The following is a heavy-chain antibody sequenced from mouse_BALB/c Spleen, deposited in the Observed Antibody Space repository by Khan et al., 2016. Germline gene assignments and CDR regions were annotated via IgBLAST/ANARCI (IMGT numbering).Heavy chain of an antibody. CDR2: IRYSGST. CDR1: GYSFSSGYS. Sequence: EVELVESGPDLVKPSQSLSLTCTVTGYSFSSGYSWHWIRQFPGNKLEWMGCIRYSGSTNYNPSLKSRISITRDTSKNQFFLQLNSVTSEDTATYYCASDDYDEGYYAMDYWGQGTSVTVSS. D-gene: IGHD2-4*01. V-gene: IGHV3-1*02. J-gene: IGHJ4*01. CDR3: ASDDYDEGYYAMDY.